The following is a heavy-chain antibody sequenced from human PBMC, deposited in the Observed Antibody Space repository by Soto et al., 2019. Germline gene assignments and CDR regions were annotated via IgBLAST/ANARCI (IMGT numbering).Heavy chain of an antibody. CDR1: GFTFSSYW. Sequence: PGGSLRLSCAASGFTFSSYWMSWVRQAPGKGLEWVADIKQDGSEKYYVDSVKGRFTISRDNAKNSLYLQMNSLRAEDTAVYYCVRDIEYHHFCRTNDYWGQGTLATVSS. CDR2: IKQDGSEK. CDR3: VRDIEYHHFCRTNDY. D-gene: IGHD3-3*01. J-gene: IGHJ4*02. V-gene: IGHV3-7*03.